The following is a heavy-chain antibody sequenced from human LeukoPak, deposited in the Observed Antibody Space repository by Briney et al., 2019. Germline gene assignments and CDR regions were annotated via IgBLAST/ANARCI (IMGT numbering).Heavy chain of an antibody. CDR2: INPSGGST. Sequence: GASVTVSFKASGYTFTSYYMHWVRQAPGQGLEWMGIINPSGGSTSYAQKFQGRVTMTRDMSTSTVYMELSSLRSEATAVYYCARDLGVDVDTAMVIGLWGQGTLVTVSS. CDR1: GYTFTSYY. D-gene: IGHD5-18*01. J-gene: IGHJ4*02. CDR3: ARDLGVDVDTAMVIGL. V-gene: IGHV1-46*01.